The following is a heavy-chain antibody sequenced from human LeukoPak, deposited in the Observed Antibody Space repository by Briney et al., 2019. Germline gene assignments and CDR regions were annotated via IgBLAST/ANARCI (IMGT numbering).Heavy chain of an antibody. Sequence: ASVKVSCKASGYTFTSYGISWVRQAPGQGLEWMGWISAYNGNTNYAQKLQGRVTMTTDTSTSTAYMELRSLRSDDTAVYYCARDLTGTTSYYYYMDVWGKGTTVTVSS. V-gene: IGHV1-18*01. CDR3: ARDLTGTTSYYYYMDV. CDR1: GYTFTSYG. CDR2: ISAYNGNT. J-gene: IGHJ6*03. D-gene: IGHD1-7*01.